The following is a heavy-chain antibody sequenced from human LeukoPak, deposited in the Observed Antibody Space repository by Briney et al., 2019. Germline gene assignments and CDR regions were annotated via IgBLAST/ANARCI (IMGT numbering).Heavy chain of an antibody. CDR2: ISSSSSYI. CDR3: ARDRRGIVVVIDAFDI. V-gene: IGHV3-21*01. J-gene: IGHJ3*02. D-gene: IGHD2-21*01. CDR1: GFTFSSYS. Sequence: PGGSLRLSCAASGFTFSSYSMNWVRQAPGKGLEWVSSISSSSSYIYYADSVKGRFTISRDNAKYSLYLQMNSLRAEDTAVYYCARDRRGIVVVIDAFDIWGQGTMVTVSS.